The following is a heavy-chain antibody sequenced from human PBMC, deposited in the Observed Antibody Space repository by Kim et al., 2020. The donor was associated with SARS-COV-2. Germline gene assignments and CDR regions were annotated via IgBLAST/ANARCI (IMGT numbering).Heavy chain of an antibody. CDR1: GDSLSSDY. Sequence: SETLSLTCTVSGDSLSSDYWSWNRQSAGKGLEWIGRIYTSGRTNYNPSLQSRVTMSVDMSKNQFSLKLSSVTAAVTAVFYCASAFGHWGQGPLVTVSS. D-gene: IGHD3-10*01. J-gene: IGHJ4*02. V-gene: IGHV4-4*07. CDR2: IYTSGRT. CDR3: ASAFGH.